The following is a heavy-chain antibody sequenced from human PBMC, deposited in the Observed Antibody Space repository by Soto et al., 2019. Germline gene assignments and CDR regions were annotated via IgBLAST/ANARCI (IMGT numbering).Heavy chain of an antibody. Sequence: GASVKVSCKASGGTFSSYAISWVRQAPGQGLEWMGGIIPIFGTANYAQKFQGRVTITADESTSTAYMELSSLRSEDTAVYYWAVLAAASGWFDPWGQGTLVTVPQ. CDR2: IIPIFGTA. V-gene: IGHV1-69*13. D-gene: IGHD6-13*01. CDR1: GGTFSSYA. CDR3: AVLAAASGWFDP. J-gene: IGHJ5*02.